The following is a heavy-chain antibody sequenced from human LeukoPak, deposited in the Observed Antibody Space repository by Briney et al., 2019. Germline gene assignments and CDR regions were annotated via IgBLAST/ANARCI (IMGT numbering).Heavy chain of an antibody. CDR2: IIPIFGTA. D-gene: IGHD2-2*01. V-gene: IGHV1-69*05. CDR1: GGTFSSYA. CDR3: ARVGYCSSTSCYNSP. Sequence: GASVKVSCKASGGTFSSYAISWVRQAPGQGLEWMGGIIPIFGTANYAQKFQGRVTITTDESTSTAYMELSSLRSEDTAVYYCARVGYCSSTSCYNSPWGQGTLVTVSS. J-gene: IGHJ5*02.